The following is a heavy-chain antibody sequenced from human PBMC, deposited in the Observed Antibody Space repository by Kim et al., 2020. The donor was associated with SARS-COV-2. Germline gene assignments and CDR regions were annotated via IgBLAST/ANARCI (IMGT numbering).Heavy chain of an antibody. V-gene: IGHV3-9*01. J-gene: IGHJ6*01. D-gene: IGHD5-12*01. CDR3: AKDHGYSGYDYGSYYYY. Sequence: GGSLRLSCAASGFTFDDYAMHWVRQAPGKGLEWVSGISWNSGSIGYADSVKGRFTISRDNAKNSLYLQMNSLRAEDTALYYCAKDHGYSGYDYGSYYYY. CDR1: GFTFDDYA. CDR2: ISWNSGSI.